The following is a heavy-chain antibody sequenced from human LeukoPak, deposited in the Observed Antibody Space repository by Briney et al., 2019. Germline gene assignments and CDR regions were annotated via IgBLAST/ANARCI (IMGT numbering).Heavy chain of an antibody. CDR3: ARGLITMVRGAWGNWFDP. V-gene: IGHV1-2*02. CDR2: INPNSGGT. J-gene: IGHJ5*02. D-gene: IGHD3-10*01. Sequence: GASVKVSCKASGYTFTDYYMHWVRQAPGQGLEWMGWINPNSGGTNYAQNFQGRVTMTRDTSISTAYMDLSRLRSDDTAVYYCARGLITMVRGAWGNWFDPWGQGTPVTVSS. CDR1: GYTFTDYY.